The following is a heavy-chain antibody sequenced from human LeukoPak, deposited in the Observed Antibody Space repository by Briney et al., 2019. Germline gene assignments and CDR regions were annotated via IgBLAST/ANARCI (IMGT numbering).Heavy chain of an antibody. CDR1: GVSITSSSDY. J-gene: IGHJ4*02. D-gene: IGHD3-22*01. CDR3: ARHYYDSSGYRRDYYFDY. CDR2: ILYSGST. Sequence: SETLSLTCSVSGVSITSSSDYWGWIRQPPGKGLEWIGSILYSGSTYYNPSLKSRLTMSIDASKNQFSLKLSSVTAADTAAYYCARHYYDSSGYRRDYYFDYWGQGTLVTVSS. V-gene: IGHV4-39*01.